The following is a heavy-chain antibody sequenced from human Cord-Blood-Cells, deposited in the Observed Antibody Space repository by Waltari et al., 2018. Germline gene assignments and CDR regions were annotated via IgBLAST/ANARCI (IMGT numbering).Heavy chain of an antibody. CDR3: ARGEGSSKYFDY. Sequence: QVQLQESGPGLVKPSQTLSLTCTVSGGSIRSGGYYWSWIRQHPGKGLEWIGYIYYSGSTYYNPSLKSRVTISVDTSKNQFSLKLSSVTAADTAVYYCARGEGSSKYFDYWGQGTLVTVSS. CDR1: GGSIRSGGYY. J-gene: IGHJ4*02. CDR2: IYYSGST. V-gene: IGHV4-31*03. D-gene: IGHD2-2*01.